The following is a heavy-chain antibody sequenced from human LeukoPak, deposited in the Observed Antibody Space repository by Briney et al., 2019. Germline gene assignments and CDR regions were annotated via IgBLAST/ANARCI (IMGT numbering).Heavy chain of an antibody. CDR1: GYSINSGFY. Sequence: PSETLSLTCTASGYSINSGFYWGWIRQPPGKGLEWIGSIYHSGSTHYKSSLKSRVTISVDTSKNQLSLKLTSVTAADTAVYYCAIIAVAGTDQTRWGQGTLVTVSS. D-gene: IGHD6-19*01. V-gene: IGHV4-38-2*02. CDR2: IYHSGST. CDR3: AIIAVAGTDQTR. J-gene: IGHJ4*02.